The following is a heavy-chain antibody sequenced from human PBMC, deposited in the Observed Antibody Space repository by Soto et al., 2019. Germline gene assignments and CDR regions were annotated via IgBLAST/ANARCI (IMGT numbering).Heavy chain of an antibody. CDR3: ARIVGSTEHLY. CDR1: GDTVSSNSAA. Sequence: SQTLSLTCAMSGDTVSSNSAAWNWIMQSPSRGLEWLGRTYYRSKWYNDYAVSVKGRITINPDTSKNQFSLQLNSVTPEDTAVYYCARIVGSTEHLYCGQGTLVSVSS. D-gene: IGHD6-13*01. V-gene: IGHV6-1*01. J-gene: IGHJ4*02. CDR2: TYYRSKWYN.